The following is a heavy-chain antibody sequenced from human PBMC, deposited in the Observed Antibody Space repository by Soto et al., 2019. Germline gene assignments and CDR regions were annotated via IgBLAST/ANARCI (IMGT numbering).Heavy chain of an antibody. D-gene: IGHD5-12*01. CDR3: AREGSGYNF. V-gene: IGHV1-69*13. Sequence: SVKVSCKASGGSFSNFGISWGRQAPGQGLEWMGGIVPVFGRPNYAQRFRGRLTITADESTSTGYMELISPRSDDTAVYYCAREGSGYNFWGQGTQVTVSS. J-gene: IGHJ4*02. CDR2: IVPVFGRP. CDR1: GGSFSNFG.